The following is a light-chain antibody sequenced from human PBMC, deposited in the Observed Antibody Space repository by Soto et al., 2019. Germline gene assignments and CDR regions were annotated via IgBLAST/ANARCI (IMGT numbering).Light chain of an antibody. J-gene: IGKJ3*01. CDR3: QQRSNWPPT. CDR2: DAS. CDR1: QSVSSY. Sequence: EIVLTQSPATLSLSPGERATLSCRASQSVSSYLDWYQQKPGQAPRLLIYDASNRSTGIPARFSGSGSGTDFTLTISSLEPEDCAVYYCQQRSNWPPTFGPGTKVDIK. V-gene: IGKV3-11*01.